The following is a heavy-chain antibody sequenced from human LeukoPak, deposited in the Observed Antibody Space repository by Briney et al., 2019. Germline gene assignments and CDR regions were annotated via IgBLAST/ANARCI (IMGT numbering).Heavy chain of an antibody. D-gene: IGHD3-3*01. CDR2: INAGNGNT. Sequence: ASVKASCKASGYTFTSYAMHWVRQAPGQRLEWMGWINAGNGNTKYSQKFQGRVTITRDTSASTAYMELSSLRSEDTAVYYCARESDFWVVRELGCGDVWGQGTTVTVSS. CDR3: ARESDFWVVRELGCGDV. J-gene: IGHJ6*02. CDR1: GYTFTSYA. V-gene: IGHV1-3*01.